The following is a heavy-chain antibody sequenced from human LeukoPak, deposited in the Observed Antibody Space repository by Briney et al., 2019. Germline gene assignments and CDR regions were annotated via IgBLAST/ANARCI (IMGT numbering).Heavy chain of an antibody. CDR3: TNFDY. CDR2: INHDGTNT. V-gene: IGHV3-30*02. Sequence: GGSLRLSCTASGLTFSSSDMHWVRQAPGKGLDWVSLINHDGTNTYYADSVKGRFTISRDNSQNTLYLQMNSLRGEDTAVYYCTNFDYWGQGALVTVSS. CDR1: GLTFSSSD. J-gene: IGHJ4*02.